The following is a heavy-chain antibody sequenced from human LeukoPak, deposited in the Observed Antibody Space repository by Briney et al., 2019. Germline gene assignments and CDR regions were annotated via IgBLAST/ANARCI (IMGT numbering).Heavy chain of an antibody. CDR2: INPNSGGT. Sequence: ASVKVSCKASGYTFTGYCMHWVRQAPGQGLEWMGWINPNSGGTNYAQKFQGRVTMTRNTSISTAYMELSSLRSEDTAVYYCARGEDGITMVRGVIISWGQGTLVTVSS. CDR1: GYTFTGYC. V-gene: IGHV1-2*02. D-gene: IGHD3-10*01. J-gene: IGHJ4*02. CDR3: ARGEDGITMVRGVIIS.